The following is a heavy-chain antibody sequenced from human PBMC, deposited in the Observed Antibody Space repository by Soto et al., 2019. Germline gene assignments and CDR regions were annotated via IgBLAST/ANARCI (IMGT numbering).Heavy chain of an antibody. CDR1: GFSFSTFS. V-gene: IGHV3-21*01. Sequence: GGSLRLSCEASGFSFSTFSMNWVRQAPGKGLEYVSVISSSSGYIYYADSVKGRFTVSRDNARNTLFLQMSGLREEDTAVYYCARHDRGHYYYYGLGVWGQGTTVTVSS. J-gene: IGHJ6*02. D-gene: IGHD3-3*01. CDR3: ARHDRGHYYYYGLGV. CDR2: ISSSSGYI.